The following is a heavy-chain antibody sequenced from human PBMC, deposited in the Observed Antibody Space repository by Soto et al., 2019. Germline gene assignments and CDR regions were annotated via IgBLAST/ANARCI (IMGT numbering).Heavy chain of an antibody. CDR1: GDSVSSNSAA. J-gene: IGHJ6*02. Sequence: SQTLSLTCAISGDSVSSNSAAWNWIRQSPSRGLEWLGRTYYRSKWYNDYAVSVKSRITINPDTSKNQFSLQLNSVTPEDTAVYYCSRDHGDFWGGYYTYYYGMDVWGQGTTVTVSS. V-gene: IGHV6-1*01. CDR3: SRDHGDFWGGYYTYYYGMDV. D-gene: IGHD3-3*01. CDR2: TYYRSKWYN.